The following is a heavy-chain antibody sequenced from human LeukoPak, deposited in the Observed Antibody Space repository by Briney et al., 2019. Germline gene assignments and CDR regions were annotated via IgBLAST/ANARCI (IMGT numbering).Heavy chain of an antibody. CDR1: GSTFSSYS. Sequence: PGGSLRLSCAASGSTFSSYSMNWVRQAPGKGLVWVSRINSDGSSTGYADSVKGRFTISRDNAKNTLYLQMSSLRAEDTAVYYCARDLNAVTTSYYYYYGMDVWGQGTTVTVSS. V-gene: IGHV3-74*01. CDR2: INSDGSST. CDR3: ARDLNAVTTSYYYYYGMDV. J-gene: IGHJ6*02. D-gene: IGHD4-17*01.